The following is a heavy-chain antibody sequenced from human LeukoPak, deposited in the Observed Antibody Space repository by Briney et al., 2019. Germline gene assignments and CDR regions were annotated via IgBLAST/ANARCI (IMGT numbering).Heavy chain of an antibody. CDR3: AHRAYYYDSSGYYYGTHFDY. D-gene: IGHD3-22*01. J-gene: IGHJ4*02. CDR2: IYWNDDK. CDR1: GFSLSTSGVG. Sequence: SGPTLVKPTQTLTLTCTFSGFSLSTSGVGVGWIRQPPGKALEWLALIYWNDDKRYSPSLKSRLTITKDTSKNQVVLTMTNMDPVDTATYYCAHRAYYYDSSGYYYGTHFDYWGQGTLVTVSS. V-gene: IGHV2-5*01.